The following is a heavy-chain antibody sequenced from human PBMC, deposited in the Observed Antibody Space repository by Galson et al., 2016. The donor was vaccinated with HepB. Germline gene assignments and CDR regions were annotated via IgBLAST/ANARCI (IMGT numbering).Heavy chain of an antibody. Sequence: LRLSCAVSGFTFSIFWMSWVRQAPGKGLEWVANIKQDGSEIFYMDSVKGRFTISRDNAKNSLYLQMNSLRAEDTAVYYCARYNWKYAPCDNWGQGTLVTVSS. V-gene: IGHV3-7*01. CDR1: GFTFSIFW. J-gene: IGHJ4*02. CDR2: IKQDGSEI. CDR3: ARYNWKYAPCDN. D-gene: IGHD1-7*01.